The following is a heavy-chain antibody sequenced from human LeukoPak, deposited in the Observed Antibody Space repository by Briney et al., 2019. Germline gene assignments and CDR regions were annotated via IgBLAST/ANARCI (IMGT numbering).Heavy chain of an antibody. CDR1: GYTFTGYY. D-gene: IGHD6-19*01. CDR3: ARSSSGWYAAFDI. CDR2: INPNSGGT. V-gene: IGHV1-2*02. Sequence: GASVKVSCKASGYTFTGYYMHWVRQAPGQGLEWMGWINPNSGGTKYAQKFQGRVTMTRDKSINTAYMDLSSLTCDDTAVYYCARSSSGWYAAFDIWGQGTMVTVSS. J-gene: IGHJ3*02.